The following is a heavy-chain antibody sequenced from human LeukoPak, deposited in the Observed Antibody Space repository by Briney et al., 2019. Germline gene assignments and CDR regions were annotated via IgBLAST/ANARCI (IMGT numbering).Heavy chain of an antibody. D-gene: IGHD3-10*01. CDR1: GFTFDDYA. CDR2: ISWNSGSI. CDR3: VRGKANYGSGSDV. J-gene: IGHJ6*04. Sequence: GGSLRLSCAASGFTFDDYAMHRGRQAPGKGLEWVSGISWNSGSIGYADSVKGRFTISRDNARNSLYLQMNSLRAEDTAVYYCVRGKANYGSGSDVWGKGTTVTVSS. V-gene: IGHV3-9*01.